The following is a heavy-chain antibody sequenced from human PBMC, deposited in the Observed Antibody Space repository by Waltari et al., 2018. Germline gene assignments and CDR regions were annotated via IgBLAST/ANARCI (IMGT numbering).Heavy chain of an antibody. CDR1: GGSFSGYY. J-gene: IGHJ4*02. CDR3: ARGGVRGVITLYY. CDR2: INHSGST. D-gene: IGHD3-10*01. V-gene: IGHV4-34*01. Sequence: QVQLQQWGAGLLKPSETLSLTCAVYGGSFSGYYWSWIRQPPGKGLEWIGEINHSGSTNYNPSRKGRVTISVDTSKNQFSLKLSSVTAADTAVYYCARGGVRGVITLYYWGQGTLVTVSS.